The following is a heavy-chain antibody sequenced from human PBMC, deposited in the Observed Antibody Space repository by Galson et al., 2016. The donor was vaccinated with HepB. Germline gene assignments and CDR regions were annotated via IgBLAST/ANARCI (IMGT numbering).Heavy chain of an antibody. CDR2: IYSGGST. CDR3: ARDQGISGTT. D-gene: IGHD1-7*01. V-gene: IGHV3-53*04. CDR1: GFTVSNNY. Sequence: SLRLSCAASGFTVSNNYMTWVRQAPGKGLEWVSTIYSGGSTFYTDSVQGRFTIYRHNSKNTLYLQVDTLRLEDEAVYYCARDQGISGTTWGQGILVTVSS. J-gene: IGHJ5*02.